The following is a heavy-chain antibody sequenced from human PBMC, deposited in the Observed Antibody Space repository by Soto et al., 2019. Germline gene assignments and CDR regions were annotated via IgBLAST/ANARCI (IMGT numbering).Heavy chain of an antibody. CDR2: IYYSGST. Sequence: SETLSLTCTVSGGSVSSGSYYWSWIRQPPGKGLEWIGYIYYSGSTNYNPSLKSRVTISVDTSKNQFSLKLSSVTAADTAVYYCARDIGVVVPAARGYNWFDPWGQGTLVTVSS. V-gene: IGHV4-61*01. D-gene: IGHD2-2*01. CDR3: ARDIGVVVPAARGYNWFDP. J-gene: IGHJ5*02. CDR1: GGSVSSGSYY.